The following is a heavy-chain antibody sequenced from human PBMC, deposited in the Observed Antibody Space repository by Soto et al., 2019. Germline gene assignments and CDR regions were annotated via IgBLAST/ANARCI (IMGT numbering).Heavy chain of an antibody. CDR3: ARGGDDVVVPAAYYYYMDV. CDR2: IIPIFGTA. Sequence: ASVKVSCKASGGTFSSYAISWVRQAPGQGLEWMGGIIPIFGTANYAQKFQGRVTITADESTSTAYMELSSLRSEDTAVYYCARGGDDVVVPAAYYYYMDVWGKGTTVTVSS. CDR1: GGTFSSYA. D-gene: IGHD2-2*01. V-gene: IGHV1-69*13. J-gene: IGHJ6*03.